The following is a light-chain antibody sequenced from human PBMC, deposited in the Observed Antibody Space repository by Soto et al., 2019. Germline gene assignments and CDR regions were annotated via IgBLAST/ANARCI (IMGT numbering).Light chain of an antibody. V-gene: IGKV1-9*01. CDR1: QHINNY. J-gene: IGKJ5*01. CDR2: AAY. Sequence: EIQRTQSPSSLSASVGDRFASTGLASQHINNYLNWYQQKPGKAAKLLIYAAYTLQSGVPLRFSGSGSGTSFTLTISSLQPEDFATYYCQQLLSYPITVGPGTRLEIK. CDR3: QQLLSYPIT.